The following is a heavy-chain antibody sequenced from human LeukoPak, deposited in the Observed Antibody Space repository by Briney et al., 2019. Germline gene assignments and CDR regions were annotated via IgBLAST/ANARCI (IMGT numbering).Heavy chain of an antibody. CDR3: ARVNTMIVDSDV. J-gene: IGHJ6*02. Sequence: ASVKVSCKASGYTFTGYYMHWVRQAPGQGLEWMGWINPNSGGTNYAREFQGRVTMTRDTSISTAYMELSRLRSDDTAVYYCARVNTMIVDSDVWGQGTTVTVSS. CDR2: INPNSGGT. V-gene: IGHV1-2*02. CDR1: GYTFTGYY. D-gene: IGHD3-22*01.